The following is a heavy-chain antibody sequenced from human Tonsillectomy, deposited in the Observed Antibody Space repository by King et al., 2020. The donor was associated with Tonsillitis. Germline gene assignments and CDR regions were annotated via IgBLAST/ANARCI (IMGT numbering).Heavy chain of an antibody. D-gene: IGHD4-17*01. CDR2: ISSSSSTI. V-gene: IGHV3-48*02. CDR1: GFTFSTYS. Sequence: VQLVESGGGLVQPGGSLRLSCAASGFTFSTYSMNWVRQAPWKGLEWVSYISSSSSTIYYADSVKGRFTISRDNAKNSLSLQMNSLRDEDTAVYYCARLPYGDSGSYNYYGLAVWGQGTTVTVSS. J-gene: IGHJ6*02. CDR3: ARLPYGDSGSYNYYGLAV.